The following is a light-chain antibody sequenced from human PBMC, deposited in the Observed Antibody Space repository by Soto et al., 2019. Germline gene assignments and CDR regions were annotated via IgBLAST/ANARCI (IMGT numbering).Light chain of an antibody. CDR2: EDI. Sequence: SYELSQPPSVSVSPGQTASITCSGFKLGSKFASWYQQRPGQSPLLLIYEDIKRPSGIPVRFSGSKPGDTATPTISGSQAIDESDFYFQGWDSGIVVCGGGTKVTAL. CDR1: KLGSKF. V-gene: IGLV3-1*01. J-gene: IGLJ2*01. CDR3: QGWDSGIVV.